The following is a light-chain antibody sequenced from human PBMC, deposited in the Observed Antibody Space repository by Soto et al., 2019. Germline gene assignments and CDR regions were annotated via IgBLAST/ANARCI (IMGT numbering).Light chain of an antibody. CDR3: QQYGTSLYT. Sequence: EIVLTQSPGTLSLSPGERATFSCRACQSISSSYLGWYQQKPGQAPRLLIYGASTRATGIPDRFSGSGSGTDFTLSISRLEPEDFAVYYCQQYGTSLYTFGQGTKLEIK. V-gene: IGKV3-20*01. CDR1: QSISSSY. J-gene: IGKJ2*01. CDR2: GAS.